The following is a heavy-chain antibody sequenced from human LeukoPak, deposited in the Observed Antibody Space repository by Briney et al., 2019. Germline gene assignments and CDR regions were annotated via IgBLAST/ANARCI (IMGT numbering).Heavy chain of an antibody. D-gene: IGHD2-21*01. CDR2: IWDTEIT. CDR1: GGSIRSYF. J-gene: IGHJ3*02. Sequence: SETLSLTWTVSGGSIRSYFWSWLRQPPGKGLEWIGYIWDTEITDYNPSLKSRVTISLDSSKKHFSLKLRSVTAADTALYFCARGLVFATDDAFDIWGQGTLVTVSS. V-gene: IGHV4-59*01. CDR3: ARGLVFATDDAFDI.